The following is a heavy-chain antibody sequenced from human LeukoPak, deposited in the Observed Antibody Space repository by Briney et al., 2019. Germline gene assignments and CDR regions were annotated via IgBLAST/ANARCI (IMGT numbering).Heavy chain of an antibody. V-gene: IGHV1-18*01. J-gene: IGHJ3*02. CDR1: GYTFTSYG. Sequence: VASVKVSCKASGYTFTSYGISWVRQAPGQGLEWMGWISAYNGNTNYAQKLQGRVTMTTDTSTSTAYMELRSLRSDDTAVYYCANLFVGDYGVDDGDAFDIWGQGTVVTVSS. CDR2: ISAYNGNT. CDR3: ANLFVGDYGVDDGDAFDI. D-gene: IGHD4-17*01.